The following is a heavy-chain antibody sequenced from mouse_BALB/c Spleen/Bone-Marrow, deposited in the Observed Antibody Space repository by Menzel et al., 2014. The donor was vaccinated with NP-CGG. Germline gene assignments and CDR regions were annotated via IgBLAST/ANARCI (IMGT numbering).Heavy chain of an antibody. CDR1: GYAFSSSW. Sequence: VQLVESGPELVKPGASVKISCKASGYAFSSSWMNWVKQRPGQGLEWIGRIYPGDGDTNYNGKFKGKATLTADKSSSTAYTQLSSLTSVDSAVYFCARGGDYRFDYWGQGTALTVSS. J-gene: IGHJ2*01. CDR2: IYPGDGDT. D-gene: IGHD2-13*01. V-gene: IGHV1-82*01. CDR3: ARGGDYRFDY.